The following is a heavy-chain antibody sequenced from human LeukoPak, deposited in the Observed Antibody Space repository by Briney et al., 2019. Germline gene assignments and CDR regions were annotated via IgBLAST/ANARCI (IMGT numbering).Heavy chain of an antibody. CDR3: ARLQSPRAYALDV. Sequence: SSETLSLTCAVYGGSFSGYYWSWIRQPPGKGLEWIGEINHSGSTNYNPSLKSRVTISVDTSKNQFSLKLSSVTAADTAVYYCARLQSPRAYALDVWGQGTTVTVSS. CDR1: GGSFSGYY. CDR2: INHSGST. V-gene: IGHV4-34*01. J-gene: IGHJ6*02. D-gene: IGHD5-24*01.